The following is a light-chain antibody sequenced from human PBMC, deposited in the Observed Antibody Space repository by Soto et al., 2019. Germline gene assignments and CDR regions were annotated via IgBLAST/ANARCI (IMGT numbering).Light chain of an antibody. CDR3: CAYAGRYV. V-gene: IGLV2-23*01. Sequence: QSSLTQPASVSGSPGQSITISCTGTSSDVGSYNLVSWYQQYPGKAPKLMIYEGSKRPSGVSNRFSGSKSGNTASLTISGLQAEDEADYYCCAYAGRYVFGAGTKVTVL. J-gene: IGLJ1*01. CDR1: SSDVGSYNL. CDR2: EGS.